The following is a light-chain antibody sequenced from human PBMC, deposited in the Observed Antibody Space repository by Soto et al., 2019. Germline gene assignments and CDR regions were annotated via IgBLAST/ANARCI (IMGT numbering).Light chain of an antibody. V-gene: IGLV2-14*01. CDR2: EVS. CDR1: SSDVGGYNY. J-gene: IGLJ1*01. CDR3: ASHGSST. Sequence: QSALTQPASVSGSPGQSITISCTGTSSDVGGYNYVSWYQQHPGKAPKLLIYEVSNRPSGVSHRFSGSKSGNTASLTISGLQADDEADYYCASHGSSTFGTGTKVTVL.